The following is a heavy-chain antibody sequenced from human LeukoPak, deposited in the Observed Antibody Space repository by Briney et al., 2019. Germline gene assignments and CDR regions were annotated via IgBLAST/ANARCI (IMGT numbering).Heavy chain of an antibody. J-gene: IGHJ3*02. V-gene: IGHV4-59*02. Sequence: SETLSLTCSVSVGSVNGHYWSWIRQPPGKGLEWIGYIYSGGSINYNPSLRGRLTISVDPSKSQFSLKLSSVTAADTAVYYCVRDRVLGAFDIWGQGTMVTVSS. CDR2: IYSGGSI. D-gene: IGHD3-16*01. CDR3: VRDRVLGAFDI. CDR1: VGSVNGHY.